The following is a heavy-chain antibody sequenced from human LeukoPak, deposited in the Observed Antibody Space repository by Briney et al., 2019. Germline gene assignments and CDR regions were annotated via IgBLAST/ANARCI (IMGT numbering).Heavy chain of an antibody. D-gene: IGHD6-19*01. V-gene: IGHV1-46*01. J-gene: IGHJ4*02. CDR1: GYTFTNYY. Sequence: ASVKVSCKASGYTFTNYYMHWVRQAPGQGLEWMGTINPSGGTSYSPKFQGRVTMTTDTSTSTVYMELISLRSEDTAVYYCARRSGWIWGQGSLVTVSS. CDR2: INPSGGT. CDR3: ARRSGWI.